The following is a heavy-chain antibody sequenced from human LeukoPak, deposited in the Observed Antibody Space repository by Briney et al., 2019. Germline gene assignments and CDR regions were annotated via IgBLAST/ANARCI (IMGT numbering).Heavy chain of an antibody. CDR3: ARMVRGDGWFDP. CDR1: GFTFSSYE. D-gene: IGHD3-10*01. V-gene: IGHV3-48*03. Sequence: GGSLRLSCAASGFTFSSYEMNWVRQAPGKGLEWVSYISSSGSTIYYADSVKGRFTISRDNAKNSLHLQMNSLRAEDTAVYYCARMVRGDGWFDPWGQGTLVTVSS. CDR2: ISSSGSTI. J-gene: IGHJ5*02.